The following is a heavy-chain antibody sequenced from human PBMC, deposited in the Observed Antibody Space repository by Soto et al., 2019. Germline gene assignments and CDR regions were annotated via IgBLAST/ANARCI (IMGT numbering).Heavy chain of an antibody. V-gene: IGHV4-30-4*01. D-gene: IGHD3-3*01. Sequence: QVQLQESGPGLVRPSQTLSLTCTISGGSITSGDYYWGWIRQPPGKGLDWIGSFYYSETPSYNPSIKSRVTISVDTSRNQFSLQLSSVTAADTAVYYCARGTISAYKWFVPWGQGTLVTVSS. CDR1: GGSITSGDYY. CDR3: ARGTISAYKWFVP. CDR2: FYYSETP. J-gene: IGHJ5*02.